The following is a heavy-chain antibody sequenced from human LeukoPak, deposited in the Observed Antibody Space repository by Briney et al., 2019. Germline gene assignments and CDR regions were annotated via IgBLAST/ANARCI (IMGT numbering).Heavy chain of an antibody. V-gene: IGHV1-18*01. CDR1: GYTFTSYG. Sequence: ASVKVSCKASGYTFTSYGISWVRQAPGQGLEWMGWISAYKGNTNYAQKLQGRVTMTTDTSTSTAYMELRSLRSDDTAVYYCARAPQGYYGSGSYYAYFDYWGQGTWSPSPQ. D-gene: IGHD3-10*01. CDR2: ISAYKGNT. J-gene: IGHJ4*02. CDR3: ARAPQGYYGSGSYYAYFDY.